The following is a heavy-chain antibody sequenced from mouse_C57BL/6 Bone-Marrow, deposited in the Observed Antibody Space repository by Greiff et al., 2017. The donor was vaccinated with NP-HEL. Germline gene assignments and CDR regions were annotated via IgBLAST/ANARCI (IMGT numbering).Heavy chain of an antibody. D-gene: IGHD2-2*01. Sequence: QVQLQQSGAELARPGASVKLSCKASGYTFTSYGISWVKQRTGQGLEWIGEIYPRSGNTYYNEKLKGKATLTADKSSSTAYMELRSLTSEDSAVYFCARSCLLGLPFDYWGQGTTITVSS. V-gene: IGHV1-81*01. CDR2: IYPRSGNT. CDR3: ARSCLLGLPFDY. CDR1: GYTFTSYG. J-gene: IGHJ2*01.